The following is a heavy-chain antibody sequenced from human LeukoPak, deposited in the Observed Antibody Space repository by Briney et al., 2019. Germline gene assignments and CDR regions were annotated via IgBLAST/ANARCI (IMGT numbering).Heavy chain of an antibody. CDR3: ARATASRPLYYGMDV. J-gene: IGHJ6*01. Sequence: GGSLILSCAAAGFTVITNYMSWGRQAPGKGLEGFPVIYSGGSTYYADSVKGRFTISRHNSKNTLYLQMNSLSAEDTDVYYCARATASRPLYYGMDVWGQGTTVRVCS. D-gene: IGHD2-21*02. V-gene: IGHV3-53*04. CDR1: GFTVITNY. CDR2: IYSGGST.